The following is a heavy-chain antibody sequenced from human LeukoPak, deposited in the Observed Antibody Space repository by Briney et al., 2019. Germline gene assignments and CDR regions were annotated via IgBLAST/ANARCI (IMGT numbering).Heavy chain of an antibody. CDR3: AKGVGGSGSYYKIYFDY. V-gene: IGHV3-23*01. D-gene: IGHD3-10*01. CDR1: GFTFDDYG. J-gene: IGHJ4*02. CDR2: ISGSGGST. Sequence: GGSLRLSCAASGFTFDDYGMSWVRQAPGKGLEWVSAISGSGGSTYYADSVKGRFTISRDSSKNTLYLQMNSLRAEDTAVYYCAKGVGGSGSYYKIYFDYWGQGTLVTVSS.